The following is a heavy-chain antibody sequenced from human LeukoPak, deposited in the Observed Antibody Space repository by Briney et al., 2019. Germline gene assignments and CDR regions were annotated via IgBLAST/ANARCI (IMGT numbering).Heavy chain of an antibody. CDR3: ARVGCSSTSCQNYYYYYMDV. CDR2: INTDGSST. D-gene: IGHD2-2*01. V-gene: IGHV3-74*01. J-gene: IGHJ6*03. Sequence: GGSLRLSCAASGFTFSSYWMHWVRQAPGKGLVWVSRINTDGSSTSYADSVKGRFTISRDNAKNTLYLQMNSLRAEDTAVYYCARVGCSSTSCQNYYYYYMDVWGKGTTVTVSS. CDR1: GFTFSSYW.